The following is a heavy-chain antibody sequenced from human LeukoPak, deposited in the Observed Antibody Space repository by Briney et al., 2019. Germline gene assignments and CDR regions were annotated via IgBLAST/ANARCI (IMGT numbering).Heavy chain of an antibody. CDR3: ARGNRLYTSSWYSLAFDI. V-gene: IGHV1-8*01. CDR1: GYTFSSYD. J-gene: IGHJ3*02. D-gene: IGHD6-13*01. CDR2: MNPISGYT. Sequence: ASVRVSCKASGYTFSSYDINWVRQAPGQGLEWMGWMNPISGYTGYAQKFQGRVTMTRNTSISTAYTELSSLRSEDTAVYYCARGNRLYTSSWYSLAFDIWGQGTMVTVSS.